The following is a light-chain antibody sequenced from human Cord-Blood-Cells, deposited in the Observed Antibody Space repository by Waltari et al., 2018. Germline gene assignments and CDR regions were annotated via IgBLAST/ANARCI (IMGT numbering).Light chain of an antibody. CDR1: QSVSSSY. V-gene: IGKV3-20*01. J-gene: IGKJ1*01. CDR2: GAS. CDR3: QQYGSSPRT. Sequence: EIVLTHSLGTLPLSPGERATHSCRGSQSVSSSYLAWYQQKPGQAPRLLIYGASSRATGIPDRFSGSGSGTDFTLTISRLEPEDFAVYYCQQYGSSPRTFGQGTKVEIK.